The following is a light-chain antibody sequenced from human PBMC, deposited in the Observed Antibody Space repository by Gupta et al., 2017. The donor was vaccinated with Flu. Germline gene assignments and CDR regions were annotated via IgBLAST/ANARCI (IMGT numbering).Light chain of an antibody. J-gene: IGKJ2*01. CDR3: KQVNHYPYT. CDR1: KCRVCKDSSTY. CDR2: EVS. V-gene: IGKV2-30*01. Sequence: VSFRHASSIYSMTSKCRVCKDSSTYLDWYQQKPGQAPKRLIYEVSTRHCGVPDRFSGSTSGTDFTLKISRVEAEDVGIYYCKQVNHYPYTFGQGTKLEIK.